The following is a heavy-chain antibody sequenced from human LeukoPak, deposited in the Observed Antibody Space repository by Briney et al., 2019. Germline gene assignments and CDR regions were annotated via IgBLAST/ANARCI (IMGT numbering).Heavy chain of an antibody. Sequence: ASVKVSCKVSGYTLTELYMHWVRQAPGKGLEWMGSFDPEDGETIYAQKFQGRVTMTEDTSTDTAYMELSSLRSEDTAVYYCATELEYASNGGLGYWGQGTLVTVSS. CDR1: GYTLTELY. J-gene: IGHJ4*02. CDR3: ATELEYASNGGLGY. V-gene: IGHV1-24*01. CDR2: FDPEDGET. D-gene: IGHD7-27*01.